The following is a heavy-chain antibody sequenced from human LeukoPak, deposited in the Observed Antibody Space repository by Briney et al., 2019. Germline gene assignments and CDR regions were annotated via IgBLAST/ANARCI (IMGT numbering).Heavy chain of an antibody. V-gene: IGHV3-11*03. CDR2: IHSSGSNA. Sequence: GGSLRLSCSASGFTFSDYYMSWIRQAPGKGLEFVSYIHSSGSNANYADSVKGRFTISRDNAKNSLYLQMNSLKTEDTAVYYCTTNPRTSCCLFDSWGQGTLVTVSS. J-gene: IGHJ4*02. CDR3: TTNPRTSCCLFDS. D-gene: IGHD2-2*01. CDR1: GFTFSDYY.